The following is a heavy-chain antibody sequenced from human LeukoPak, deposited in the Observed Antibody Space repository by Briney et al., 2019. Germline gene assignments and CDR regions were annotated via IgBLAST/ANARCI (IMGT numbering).Heavy chain of an antibody. CDR1: GGSFSGYY. CDR3: ARATDTAMVS. CDR2: INHSGST. J-gene: IGHJ4*02. Sequence: SETLSLTCAVYGGSFSGYYWSWIRQPPGKGLEWIGEINHSGSTNYNPSLKSRVTMSVDTSKNQFSLKLSSVTAADTAVYYCARATDTAMVSWGQGTLVTVSS. V-gene: IGHV4-34*01. D-gene: IGHD5-18*01.